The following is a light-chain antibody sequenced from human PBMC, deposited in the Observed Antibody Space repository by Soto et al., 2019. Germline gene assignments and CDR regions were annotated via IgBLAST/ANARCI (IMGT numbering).Light chain of an antibody. J-gene: IGKJ1*01. CDR2: GAS. V-gene: IGKV3-20*01. Sequence: EIVLTQSPGTLSLSPGERATLSCRASQSVSSSYLACYQQKPGQAPRLLIYGASRSATGIKQRLSGSAYGKALTLTISRLEPEDFAVYYCQQYGSSPWTFGQGTKVDIK. CDR1: QSVSSSY. CDR3: QQYGSSPWT.